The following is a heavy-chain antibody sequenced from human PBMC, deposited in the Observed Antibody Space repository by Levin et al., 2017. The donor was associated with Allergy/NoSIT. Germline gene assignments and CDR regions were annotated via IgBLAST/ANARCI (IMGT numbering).Heavy chain of an antibody. CDR3: ARDLMSSGWYVGAGDY. D-gene: IGHD6-19*01. V-gene: IGHV3-48*01. CDR2: ISGTSSTI. CDR1: GFTFSSYS. J-gene: IGHJ4*02. Sequence: QAGGSLRLSCAASGFTFSSYSMKWVRQAPGKGLEWVSYISGTSSTIYYADSVKGRFTISRDNAKNSLYLQMNSLRAEDTAVYYCARDLMSSGWYVGAGDYWGQGTLVTVSS.